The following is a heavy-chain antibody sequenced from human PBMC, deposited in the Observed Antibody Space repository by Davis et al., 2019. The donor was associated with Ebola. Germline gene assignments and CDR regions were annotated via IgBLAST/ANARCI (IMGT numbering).Heavy chain of an antibody. J-gene: IGHJ4*02. CDR1: GGSISSYY. Sequence: PSETLSLTCTVSGGSISSYYWSWIRQPPGKGLEWIGYIYYSGSTNYNPSLKSRVTISVDTSKNQFSLKLSSVTAADTAVYYCARGGYSSGWYLGYWGQGTLVTVSS. V-gene: IGHV4-59*08. CDR2: IYYSGST. D-gene: IGHD6-19*01. CDR3: ARGGYSSGWYLGY.